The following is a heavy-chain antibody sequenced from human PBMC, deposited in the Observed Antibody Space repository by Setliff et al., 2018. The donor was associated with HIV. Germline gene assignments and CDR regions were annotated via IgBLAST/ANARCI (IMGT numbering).Heavy chain of an antibody. J-gene: IGHJ4*02. CDR2: IYTSGSA. CDR1: GGSISSGNYY. D-gene: IGHD6-13*01. Sequence: SETLSLTCTVSGGSISSGNYYWSWIRQAAGKGLEWIGRIYTSGSANYNPSLKSRVTISVDTSKNQFSLKLSSVTVADTALYYCGRDEHGLNSNWYGVDWGQGTLVTVSS. CDR3: GRDEHGLNSNWYGVD. V-gene: IGHV4-61*02.